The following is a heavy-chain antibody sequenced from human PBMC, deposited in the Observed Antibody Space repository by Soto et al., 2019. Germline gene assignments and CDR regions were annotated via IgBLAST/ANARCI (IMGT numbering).Heavy chain of an antibody. Sequence: SETLSLTCTVSGGSISSSSYYWGWIRQPPGKGLEWIGSIYYSGSTYYNPSLKSRVTISVDTSKNQFSLKLSSVTAADTAVYYCASLYYYGSGSYNAFDIWGQGTMVTVS. J-gene: IGHJ3*02. CDR3: ASLYYYGSGSYNAFDI. V-gene: IGHV4-39*01. CDR1: GGSISSSSYY. D-gene: IGHD3-10*01. CDR2: IYYSGST.